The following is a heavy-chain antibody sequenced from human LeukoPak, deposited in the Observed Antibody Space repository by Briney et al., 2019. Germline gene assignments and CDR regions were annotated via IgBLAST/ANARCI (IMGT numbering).Heavy chain of an antibody. D-gene: IGHD6-13*01. CDR1: GYTFTSYD. J-gene: IGHJ6*02. V-gene: IGHV1-8*02. CDR3: ARVRAASSSWLYYYYYGMDV. CDR2: MSPNSGNT. Sequence: ASVKVSCKASGYTFTSYDINWVRQATGQGLEWMGWMSPNSGNTGYAQKFQGRVTMTRNTSISTAYMELSSLRSEDTAVYYCARVRAASSSWLYYYYYGMDVWGQGTTVTVSS.